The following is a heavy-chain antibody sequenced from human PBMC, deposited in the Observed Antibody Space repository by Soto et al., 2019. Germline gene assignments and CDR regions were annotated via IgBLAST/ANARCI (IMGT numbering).Heavy chain of an antibody. D-gene: IGHD6-19*01. CDR3: ARFCRAVARKMIAPYYYYGMDV. CDR1: GYSFTSYW. CDR2: IDPSDSYT. Sequence: GESLKISCKGSGYSFTSYWISWVRQMPGKGLEWMGRIDPSDSYTNYSPSFQGHVTISADKSISTAYLQWSSLKASDTAMYYCARFCRAVARKMIAPYYYYGMDVWGQGTTVTVSS. V-gene: IGHV5-10-1*01. J-gene: IGHJ6*02.